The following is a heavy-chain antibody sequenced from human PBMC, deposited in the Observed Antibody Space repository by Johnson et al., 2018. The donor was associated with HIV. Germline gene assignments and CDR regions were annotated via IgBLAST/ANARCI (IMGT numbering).Heavy chain of an antibody. J-gene: IGHJ3*02. Sequence: MLLVESGGGLVQPGGSLRLSCAASGFTFSSYAMSWVRQAPGKGLEWVSAISGSGGSTYYADSVKGRFTISRDNSKNTLYLQMNSLRAEDTAVYYCARERGEGGSYYSFRRDAFDIWGQGTMVTVSS. CDR1: GFTFSSYA. CDR2: ISGSGGST. V-gene: IGHV3-23*04. D-gene: IGHD1-26*01. CDR3: ARERGEGGSYYSFRRDAFDI.